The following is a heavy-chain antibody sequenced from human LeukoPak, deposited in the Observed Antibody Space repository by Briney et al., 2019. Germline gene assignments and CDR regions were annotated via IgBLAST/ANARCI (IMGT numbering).Heavy chain of an antibody. CDR1: GFTFSSYA. J-gene: IGHJ6*02. CDR2: ISGSGGST. Sequence: GGSLRLSCAASGFTFSSYAMSWVHQARGKGLEWVSAISGSGGSTYYADSVKGRFTISRDNSKNTLYLQMNSLRAEDTAVYYCARLGYCSSTSCPEDVWGQGTTVTVSS. V-gene: IGHV3-23*01. CDR3: ARLGYCSSTSCPEDV. D-gene: IGHD2-2*01.